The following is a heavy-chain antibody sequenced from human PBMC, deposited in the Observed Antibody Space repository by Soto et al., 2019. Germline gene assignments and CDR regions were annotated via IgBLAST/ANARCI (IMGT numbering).Heavy chain of an antibody. V-gene: IGHV3-30-3*01. CDR3: ARAPLAYSSSRHFFAPSLDY. Sequence: SLRLSCAASVFTFSSYAMHCVRHSPGKWLEWVAVISYDGSNKYYADSVKGRFTISRDNSKNTLYLQMNSLRAEDTAVYYCARAPLAYSSSRHFFAPSLDYWDQATLVNVSS. D-gene: IGHD6-13*01. CDR2: ISYDGSNK. J-gene: IGHJ4*02. CDR1: VFTFSSYA.